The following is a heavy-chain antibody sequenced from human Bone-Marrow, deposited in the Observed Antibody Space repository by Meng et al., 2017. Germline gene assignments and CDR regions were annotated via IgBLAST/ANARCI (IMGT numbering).Heavy chain of an antibody. CDR1: GFTFSTSA. J-gene: IGHJ4*02. CDR3: ARNRRAYGAGTHDY. V-gene: IGHV3-30*01. Sequence: GGSLRLSCAASGFTFSTSAMCWVRQAPGKGLEWVALISYDGSNKYYADSVKGRFTISRDNSKNTLYLQMNSLRAEDTAVYYCARNRRAYGAGTHDYWGQGTLVTVSS. CDR2: ISYDGSNK. D-gene: IGHD6-13*01.